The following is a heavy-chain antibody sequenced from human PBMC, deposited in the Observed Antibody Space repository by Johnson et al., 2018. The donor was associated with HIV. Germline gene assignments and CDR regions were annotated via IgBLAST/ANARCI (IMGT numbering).Heavy chain of an antibody. CDR1: GFTFSSYV. CDR3: ARAINDAFDI. Sequence: VQLVESGGGLVQPGGSLRLSCAAAGFTFSSYVMTWVRQAPGKGLEWVSTITGSGDMTWYADSVKGRFTISRDNSKNTLYLQMNSLRAEDTAVYFCARAINDAFDIWGQGTMVTVSP. J-gene: IGHJ3*02. CDR2: ITGSGDMT. V-gene: IGHV3-23*04.